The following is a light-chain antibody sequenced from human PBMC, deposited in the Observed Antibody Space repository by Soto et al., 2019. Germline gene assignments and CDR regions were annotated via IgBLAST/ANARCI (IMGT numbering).Light chain of an antibody. J-gene: IGKJ2*02. CDR3: QQSNSTPRT. Sequence: DFQMTQSPSSLSASVGDRVTITCRASQSISNYLNWYQQKPGKAPKLLIYATSSLKRGVPSRFSGSGSGTDFTLTISSLQPEDFATYYCQQSNSTPRTFGQGTKLEIK. V-gene: IGKV1-39*01. CDR1: QSISNY. CDR2: ATS.